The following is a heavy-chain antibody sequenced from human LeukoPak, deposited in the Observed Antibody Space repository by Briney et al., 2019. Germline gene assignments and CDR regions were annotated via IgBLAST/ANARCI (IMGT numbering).Heavy chain of an antibody. CDR1: GGSISSYY. J-gene: IGHJ5*02. D-gene: IGHD3-3*01. CDR3: ARDVFGVTLGRFDP. Sequence: SETLSLTCTVSGGSISSYYWSWIRQPPGKGLEWIGYIQSSGSTNYNPCLKSRVTISVDTSKNQFSLKLTSVTAADTAVYYCARDVFGVTLGRFDPWGQGTLVTVSS. V-gene: IGHV4-59*01. CDR2: IQSSGST.